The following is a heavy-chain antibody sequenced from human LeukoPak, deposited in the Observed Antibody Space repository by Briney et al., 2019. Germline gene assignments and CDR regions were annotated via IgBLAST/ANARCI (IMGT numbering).Heavy chain of an antibody. Sequence: SQTLSLTCTVSGGSISSGGYCWSWIRQPAGKGLEWIGRIYTSGNTNYNPSLKSRVTISVDTSKNQFSLKLSSVTAADTAVYYCAREGIAARNWFDPWGQGTLVTVSS. CDR3: AREGIAARNWFDP. D-gene: IGHD6-6*01. CDR2: IYTSGNT. J-gene: IGHJ5*02. CDR1: GGSISSGGYC. V-gene: IGHV4-61*02.